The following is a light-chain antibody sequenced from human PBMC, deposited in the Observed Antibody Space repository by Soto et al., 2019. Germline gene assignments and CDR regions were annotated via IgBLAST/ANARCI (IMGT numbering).Light chain of an antibody. CDR3: QQRHMWPIT. Sequence: EIVMTQSPASLSVSPGETATLSCRASQSINRYLAWYQHKPGQAPRLLIHGASTRATGVPARFSGSGSGTDFTLTISSLEPEDSAVYYCQQRHMWPITFGQGTRL. V-gene: IGKV3-15*01. CDR2: GAS. J-gene: IGKJ5*01. CDR1: QSINRY.